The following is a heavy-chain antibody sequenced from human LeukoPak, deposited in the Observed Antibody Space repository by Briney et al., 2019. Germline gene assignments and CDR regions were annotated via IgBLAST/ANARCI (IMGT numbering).Heavy chain of an antibody. J-gene: IGHJ3*02. CDR1: GGSISSGGYS. V-gene: IGHV4-30-2*01. Sequence: SETLSLTCAVSGGSISSGGYSWSWIRQPPGKGLEWIGYIYHSGSTFYNPSLQSRITISVDRSKNLFSLKLTSVTAADTAVYYCARGVTTIDDAFDIWGQGTMVTVSS. CDR3: ARGVTTIDDAFDI. D-gene: IGHD4-17*01. CDR2: IYHSGST.